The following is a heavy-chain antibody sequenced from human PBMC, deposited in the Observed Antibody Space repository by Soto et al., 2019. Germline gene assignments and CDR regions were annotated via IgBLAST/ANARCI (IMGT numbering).Heavy chain of an antibody. CDR1: GFTFSSYA. CDR3: ARSAY. J-gene: IGHJ4*02. Sequence: QVQLLESGGGVVQPGRSLRLSCAASGFTFSSYAMHWVRQAPGKGLEWVAVISYDGSNKYYADSVKGRFTISRDNSKNTLYLQMNSLRAEDTAVYYCARSAYWGQGTLVTVSS. CDR2: ISYDGSNK. V-gene: IGHV3-30-3*01.